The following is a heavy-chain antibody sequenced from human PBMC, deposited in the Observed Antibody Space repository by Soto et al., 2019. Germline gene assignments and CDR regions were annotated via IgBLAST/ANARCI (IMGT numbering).Heavy chain of an antibody. CDR2: LNSDGSSI. J-gene: IGHJ4*02. V-gene: IGHV3-74*01. D-gene: IGHD1-20*01. CDR1: GFTFSSHW. CDR3: ARGGLYKYYFDY. Sequence: EVQLVESGGGLVPPGGSLRLSCAASGFTFSSHWMHWVRQAPGKGLVWVSRLNSDGSSINYADSVRGRFTISRDNAKNTLYLQVNILRAEDTAVYYCARGGLYKYYFDYWGQGTLVTVPS.